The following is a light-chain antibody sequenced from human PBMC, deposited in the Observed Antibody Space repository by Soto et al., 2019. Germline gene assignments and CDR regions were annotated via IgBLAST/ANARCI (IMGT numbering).Light chain of an antibody. CDR3: QHYGSSPPVT. V-gene: IGKV3-20*01. CDR1: QTTSGKY. CDR2: GAS. J-gene: IGKJ5*01. Sequence: EIVLTQSPGTLSLSPGESATLSCRTSQTTSGKYLAWYQQRPGLAPRLLVYGASRRATGIPDRFRGSGSGTEFTLTISGLEPKDFAVYFCQHYGSSPPVTFGQGTRLEIK.